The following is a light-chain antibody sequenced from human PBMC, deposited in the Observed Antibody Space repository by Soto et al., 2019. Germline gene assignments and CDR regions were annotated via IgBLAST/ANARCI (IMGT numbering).Light chain of an antibody. CDR1: QSVSSY. CDR2: DAS. V-gene: IGKV3-11*01. CDR3: QQRSNWPPWT. Sequence: EIVLTQSPATLSLSPGDRATLSCRASQSVSSYLAWYQQKPGQAPRLLIYDASNRATGIPARLSGSGSGTDFTLTISSLEPEDCAVYYCQQRSNWPPWTFGQGTKVEIK. J-gene: IGKJ1*01.